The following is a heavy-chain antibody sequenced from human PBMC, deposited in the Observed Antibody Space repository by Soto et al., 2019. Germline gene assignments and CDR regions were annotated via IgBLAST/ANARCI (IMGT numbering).Heavy chain of an antibody. D-gene: IGHD3-3*01. CDR2: IGTAGDP. J-gene: IGHJ5*02. Sequence: GGSLRLSCAASGFTFSSYDMHWVRQATGKGLEWVSAIGTAGDPYYPGSVKGRFTISRENAKNSLYLQMNSLRAGDTAVYYCARESPILRFLEWLLSINWFDPWGQGTLVTVSS. CDR1: GFTFSSYD. CDR3: ARESPILRFLEWLLSINWFDP. V-gene: IGHV3-13*05.